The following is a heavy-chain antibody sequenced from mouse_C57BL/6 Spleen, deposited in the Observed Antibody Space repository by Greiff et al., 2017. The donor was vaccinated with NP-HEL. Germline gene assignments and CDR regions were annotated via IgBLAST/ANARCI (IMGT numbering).Heavy chain of an antibody. Sequence: DVKLVESGGGLVQPGGSLSLSCAASGFTFTDYYMSWVRQPPGKALEWLGFIRNKANGYTTEYSASVKGRFTISRDNSQSILYLQMNALRAEDSATYYCARSPSTMVTTGGYFDVWGTGTTVTVSS. J-gene: IGHJ1*03. D-gene: IGHD2-2*01. V-gene: IGHV7-3*01. CDR2: IRNKANGYTT. CDR3: ARSPSTMVTTGGYFDV. CDR1: GFTFTDYY.